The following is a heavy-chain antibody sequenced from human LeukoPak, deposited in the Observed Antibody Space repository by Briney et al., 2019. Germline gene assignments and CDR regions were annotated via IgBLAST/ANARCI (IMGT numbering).Heavy chain of an antibody. Sequence: GGSLRLSCVVSGFTFSSHAVHWVRQAPGKGLECVAVLNSNGDASYYANSVKGRFTISRDDSKNTLYLQMGSLTAEDMGVYYCARNRREGTSGYYDYWGQGALVTVSS. D-gene: IGHD3-22*01. CDR3: ARNRREGTSGYYDY. J-gene: IGHJ4*02. V-gene: IGHV3-64*01. CDR1: GFTFSSHA. CDR2: LNSNGDAS.